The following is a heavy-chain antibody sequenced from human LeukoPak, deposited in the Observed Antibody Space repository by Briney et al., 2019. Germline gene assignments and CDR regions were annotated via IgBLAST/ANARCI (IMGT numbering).Heavy chain of an antibody. V-gene: IGHV4-39*01. CDR1: GGSVSSSSYY. D-gene: IGHD2-15*01. Sequence: PSETLSLTCTVSGGSVSSSSYYWGWIRQSPEKGLEWIGSIYYSGAAYYNPSLKSRVTISIDTSRNQFSLKLTSVTAADTAIYYCARHGCSAGSCYLALAGTDFDSWGQGSLVTVSS. J-gene: IGHJ4*02. CDR3: ARHGCSAGSCYLALAGTDFDS. CDR2: IYYSGAA.